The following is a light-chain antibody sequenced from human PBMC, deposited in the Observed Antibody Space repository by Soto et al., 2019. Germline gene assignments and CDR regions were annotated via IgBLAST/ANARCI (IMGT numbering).Light chain of an antibody. CDR2: MIS. CDR3: MQATQPYT. J-gene: IGKJ2*01. CDR1: QSLVHSDGNYY. V-gene: IGKV2-24*01. Sequence: DFVMTQTPLSSPVTLGQPASISCRSSQSLVHSDGNYYLSWLHQRPGQPPRLLIYMISNRFSGVPDRCSGSGAGTDFTLKISRVEPEDVVVYYCMQATQPYTFGQGTKLEIK.